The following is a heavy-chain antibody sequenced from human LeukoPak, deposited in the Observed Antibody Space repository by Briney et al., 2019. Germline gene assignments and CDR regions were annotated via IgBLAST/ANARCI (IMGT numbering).Heavy chain of an antibody. V-gene: IGHV3-49*03. Sequence: SLTLSCTACGCTFRDYAMTWFGQAAGRGRAGVAFIRNKAYDGATEYAASVKGRFTISRDDSKSIAYLQMNSLKTEDTAVYYCTRDGITSGPTVDYWGQGTLVTVSS. CDR3: TRDGITSGPTVDY. CDR1: GCTFRDYA. J-gene: IGHJ4*02. CDR2: IRNKAYDGAT. D-gene: IGHD1-14*01.